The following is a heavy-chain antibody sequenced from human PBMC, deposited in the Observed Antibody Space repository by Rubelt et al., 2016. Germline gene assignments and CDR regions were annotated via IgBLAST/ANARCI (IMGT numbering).Heavy chain of an antibody. D-gene: IGHD3-16*01. J-gene: IGHJ4*02. Sequence: QVQLQESGPGLVKPSETLSLTCTVSGGSISGYYWSWIRQPPSKGLDWIGYIYYSGSTNYNPSLKSRVTIAVDTSKNQFSLKRSSVTAADTAVYYCAARRQGFYYVSWGQGTLVTVSS. CDR3: AARRQGFYYVS. CDR2: IYYSGST. CDR1: GGSISGYY. V-gene: IGHV4-59*12.